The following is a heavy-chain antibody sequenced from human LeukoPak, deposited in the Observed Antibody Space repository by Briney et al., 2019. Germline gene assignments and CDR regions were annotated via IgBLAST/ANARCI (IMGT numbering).Heavy chain of an antibody. V-gene: IGHV4-59*08. Sequence: PSETLSLTCTVSGDSISTYYWSWIRQPPGKRLEWIGYIYFSGATNYNPSLKSRVTISVDTSKNQFSLRLNSVTAADTAVYYCARHGPLYDIWSAQFYFDYWGQGTLVTVSS. CDR2: IYFSGAT. CDR3: ARHGPLYDIWSAQFYFDY. CDR1: GDSISTYY. D-gene: IGHD3-3*01. J-gene: IGHJ4*02.